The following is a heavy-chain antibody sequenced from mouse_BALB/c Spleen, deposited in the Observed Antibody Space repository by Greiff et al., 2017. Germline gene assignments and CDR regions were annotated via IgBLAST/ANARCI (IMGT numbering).Heavy chain of an antibody. D-gene: IGHD2-14*01. J-gene: IGHJ4*01. CDR1: GYTFTSYW. V-gene: IGHV1-7*01. Sequence: QVQLQQSGAELAKPGASVKMSCKASGYTFTSYWMHWVKQRPGQGLEWIGYINPSTGYTEYNQKFKDKATLTADKSSSTAYMQLSSLTSEDSAVYYCARGGRTTIGLRRAMDYWGQGTSVTVSS. CDR2: INPSTGYT. CDR3: ARGGRTTIGLRRAMDY.